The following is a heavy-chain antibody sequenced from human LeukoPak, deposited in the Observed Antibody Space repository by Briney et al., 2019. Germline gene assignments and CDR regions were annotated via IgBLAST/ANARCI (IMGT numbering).Heavy chain of an antibody. D-gene: IGHD3-16*01. CDR2: ISRIGGNT. CDR1: GFTFTSYA. V-gene: IGHV3-23*01. J-gene: IGHJ4*02. CDR3: AVLWGSFFDY. Sequence: GGSLRLSCAASGFTFTSYAMSWVRQAPGEGLEWVSGISRIGGNTYYADPVKGRFTISRDNSKNMLYLQMNNLRAEDTAVYYCAVLWGSFFDYWGQGTLVTVSS.